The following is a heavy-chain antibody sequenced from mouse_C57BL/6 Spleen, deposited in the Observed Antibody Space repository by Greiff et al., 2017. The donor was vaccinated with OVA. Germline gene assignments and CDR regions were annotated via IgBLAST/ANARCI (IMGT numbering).Heavy chain of an antibody. Sequence: VQLKESVAELVRPGASVKLSCTASGFNIKNTYMHWVKQRPEQGLEWIGRIDPANGNTKYAPKFQGKATITADTSSNTAYLQLSSLTSEDTAIYYCASRFITTVVADYWGQGTTLTVSS. V-gene: IGHV14-3*01. J-gene: IGHJ2*01. CDR3: ASRFITTVVADY. CDR1: GFNIKNTY. D-gene: IGHD1-1*01. CDR2: IDPANGNT.